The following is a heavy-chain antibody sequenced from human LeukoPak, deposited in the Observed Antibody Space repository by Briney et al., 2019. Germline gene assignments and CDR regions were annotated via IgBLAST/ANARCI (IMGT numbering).Heavy chain of an antibody. CDR3: ARGASYYYDSSGFDY. D-gene: IGHD3-22*01. CDR1: GFTVSSNY. CDR2: IYSGGST. V-gene: IGHV3-53*01. Sequence: GGSLRLSCAASGFTVSSNYMSWVRQAPGKGLEWVSVIYSGGSTYFADFVKGRFTISSDNSENTLYLQMNSLRAEDTAVYYCARGASYYYDSSGFDYWGQGTLVTVSS. J-gene: IGHJ4*02.